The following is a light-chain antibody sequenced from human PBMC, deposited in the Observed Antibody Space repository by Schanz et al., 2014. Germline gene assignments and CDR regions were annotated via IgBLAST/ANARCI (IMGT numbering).Light chain of an antibody. Sequence: QAVVTQEPSLTVSPGGTVTLTCGSSTGPVTNTNYPYWFQQKPGQAPRTLIYDTSNKHSWTPARFSGSLLGGKAALTLSGXXPEDEADFYCMFYYSGSWVFGGGTKLTVL. CDR1: TGPVTNTNY. J-gene: IGLJ3*02. CDR3: MFYYSGSWV. CDR2: DTS. V-gene: IGLV7-46*01.